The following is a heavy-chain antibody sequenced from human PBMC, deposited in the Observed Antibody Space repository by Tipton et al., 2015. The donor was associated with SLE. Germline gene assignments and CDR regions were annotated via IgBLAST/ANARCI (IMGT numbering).Heavy chain of an antibody. CDR2: TYYRSKWYN. Sequence: GLVKPSQTLSLTCTISGDSVSSNSAAWNWIRQSPSRGLEWLGRTYYRSKWYNDYAVSVKSRISINPDTSKNQFSLHLTSVTPEDTAVYYCASFGLLWFGESKPHNSFDIWGQGTMVTVSS. CDR1: GDSVSSNSAA. V-gene: IGHV6-1*01. J-gene: IGHJ3*02. CDR3: ASFGLLWFGESKPHNSFDI. D-gene: IGHD3-10*01.